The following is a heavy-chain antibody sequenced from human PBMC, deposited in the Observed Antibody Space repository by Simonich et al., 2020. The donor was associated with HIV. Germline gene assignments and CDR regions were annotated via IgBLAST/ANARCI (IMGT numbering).Heavy chain of an antibody. D-gene: IGHD3-10*01. CDR2: DGPENGET. CDR3: ATNPYYFGSGSETYYFDY. CDR1: GYSFTDYY. Sequence: EVQVVQSGAEVKKPGATVEISCKVSGYSFTDYYMHWVQQAPGRGLEWMGLDGPENGETKLAEKFQGRVTITTDTSTDTAYMELGSLRSEDTAVYYCATNPYYFGSGSETYYFDYWGQGTLVTVSS. V-gene: IGHV1-69-2*01. J-gene: IGHJ4*02.